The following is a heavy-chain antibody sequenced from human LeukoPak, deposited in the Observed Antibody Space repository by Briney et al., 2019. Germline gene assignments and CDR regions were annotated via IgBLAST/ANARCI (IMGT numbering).Heavy chain of an antibody. CDR1: GFTFINAW. V-gene: IGHV3-15*01. CDR2: IKSKADGGST. D-gene: IGHD2-15*01. J-gene: IGHJ4*02. CDR3: TADGCSGGGCFSGHY. Sequence: GGSLRLSCSAPGFTFINAWMSWVRQAPGKGLEWVGRIKSKADGGSTDYAAPVKGRFTFSRDDSKNTLYLQMNSLKTENTAVYYCTADGCSGGGCFSGHYWGQGTLVTVSS.